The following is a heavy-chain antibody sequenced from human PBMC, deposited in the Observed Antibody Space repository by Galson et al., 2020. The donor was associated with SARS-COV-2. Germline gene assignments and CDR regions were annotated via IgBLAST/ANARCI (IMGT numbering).Heavy chain of an antibody. D-gene: IGHD3-10*01. V-gene: IGHV4-4*07. CDR3: ARDRGYYYGMDV. CDR2: IYTSDIT. CDR1: GDSICNYH. J-gene: IGHJ6*02. Sequence: SQTLSLTCTVSGDSICNYHWSWIRQPAGKGLEWVGRIYTSDITDYNPSLQSRVTMSVDTSKNQFSLRLTSVTAADTAVYYCARDRGYYYGMDVWGQGTTVTVSS.